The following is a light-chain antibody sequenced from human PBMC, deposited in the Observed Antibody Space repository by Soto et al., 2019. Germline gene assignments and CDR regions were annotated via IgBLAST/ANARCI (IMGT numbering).Light chain of an antibody. Sequence: EIVLTQSPGTLSLSPGERATLSCRASQSVSSSYLAWYQQKPGQAPRLLIYCASSRATGIPDRFSGSGSGTDFNLTISRLEPEDFAVYYCQQDGSSPPFTFGGGTNVEIK. J-gene: IGKJ4*01. CDR3: QQDGSSPPFT. CDR1: QSVSSSY. V-gene: IGKV3-20*01. CDR2: CAS.